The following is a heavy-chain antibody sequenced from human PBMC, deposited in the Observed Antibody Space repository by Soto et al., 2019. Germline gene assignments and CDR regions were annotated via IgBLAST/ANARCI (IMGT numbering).Heavy chain of an antibody. J-gene: IGHJ4*02. CDR1: GFTFSSYG. Sequence: PGGSLRLSCAASGFTFSSYGMHWVRQAPGKGLERVAVISYDGSNKYYADSVKGRFTISRDNSKNTLYLQMNSLRAEDTAVYYCAKETFLELDYWGQGTLVTVSS. D-gene: IGHD2-21*01. CDR2: ISYDGSNK. V-gene: IGHV3-30*18. CDR3: AKETFLELDY.